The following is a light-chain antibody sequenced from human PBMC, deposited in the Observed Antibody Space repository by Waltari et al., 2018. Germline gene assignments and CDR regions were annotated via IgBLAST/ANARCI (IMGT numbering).Light chain of an antibody. CDR2: KAS. CDR1: KSISSW. Sequence: DIQMTPSPSTLSASVGDSVTLTCRASKSISSWLAWYQQKPGKAPKPLIDKASSLESGVPSRFSGSGSGTEFTLTISSLQPDDFATYYCQQYNTYSGTFGQGTKVEIK. V-gene: IGKV1-5*03. CDR3: QQYNTYSGT. J-gene: IGKJ1*01.